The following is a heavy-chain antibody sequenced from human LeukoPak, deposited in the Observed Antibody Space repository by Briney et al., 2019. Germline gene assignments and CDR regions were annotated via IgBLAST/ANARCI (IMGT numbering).Heavy chain of an antibody. CDR2: INPNSGGT. J-gene: IGHJ4*02. V-gene: IGHV1-2*06. D-gene: IGHD5-18*01. Sequence: ASVKVSCKASGYTFTGYYMHWVRQAPGQGLEWMGRINPNSGGTNYAQKFQGRVTMTRDTSISTAHMELSRLRSDDTAVYYCATAYSYGYWELDYWGQGTLVTVSS. CDR1: GYTFTGYY. CDR3: ATAYSYGYWELDY.